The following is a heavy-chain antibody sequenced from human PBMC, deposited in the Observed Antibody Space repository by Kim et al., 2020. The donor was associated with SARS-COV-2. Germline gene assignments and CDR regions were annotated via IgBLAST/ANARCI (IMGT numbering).Heavy chain of an antibody. CDR1: GGSISSSSYY. V-gene: IGHV4-39*02. J-gene: IGHJ5*02. Sequence: SETLSLTCTVSGGSISSSSYYWGRIRQPPGKGLEWFGCFYYSGSTYYNLSLKSPVTISVDTSKNQFSLKLISVTAADTAVYYCARDGEKRWYNWFNPWGEGTLVTVSS. CDR3: ARDGEKRWYNWFNP. CDR2: FYYSGST. D-gene: IGHD2-8*01.